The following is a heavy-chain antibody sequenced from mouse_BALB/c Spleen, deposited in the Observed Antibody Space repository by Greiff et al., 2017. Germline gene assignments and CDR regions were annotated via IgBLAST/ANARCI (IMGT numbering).Heavy chain of an antibody. CDR3: ARLGITFAY. V-gene: IGHV5-6*02. CDR1: GFTFSSYG. Sequence: DVMLVESGGDLVKPGGSLKLSCAASGFTFSSYGMSWVRQTPDKRLEWVATISSGGSYTYYPDSVKGRFTISRDNAKNTLYLQMSSLKSEDTAMYYCARLGITFAYWGQGTLVTVSA. J-gene: IGHJ3*01. CDR2: ISSGGSYT. D-gene: IGHD2-4*01.